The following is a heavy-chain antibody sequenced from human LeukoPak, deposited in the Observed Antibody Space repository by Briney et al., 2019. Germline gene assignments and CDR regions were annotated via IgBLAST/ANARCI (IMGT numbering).Heavy chain of an antibody. CDR1: GFTFSNYS. CDR2: ISSRSTYI. D-gene: IGHD3-16*01. Sequence: GGSLRLSCAASGFTFSNYSMNWVRQAPGKGLEWVSSISSRSTYIYHADSVKGRFTISRDNAKNSLFLQMNSLRAEDTAVYFCAKSTRAVMAMMDVWGKGTTVTVPS. J-gene: IGHJ6*04. CDR3: AKSTRAVMAMMDV. V-gene: IGHV3-21*01.